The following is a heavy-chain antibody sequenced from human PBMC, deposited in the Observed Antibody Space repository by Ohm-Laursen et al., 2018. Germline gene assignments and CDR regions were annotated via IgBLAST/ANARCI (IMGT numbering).Heavy chain of an antibody. CDR3: ARDGLGVDTAMVTTY. D-gene: IGHD5-18*01. CDR2: ISSSSSYI. V-gene: IGHV3-21*01. Sequence: SLRLSCAAPGFTFSSYSMNWVRRAPGKGLEWVSSISSSSSYIYYADSVKGRFTISRDNAKNSLYLQMNSLRAEDTAVYYCARDGLGVDTAMVTTYWGQGTLVTVSS. CDR1: GFTFSSYS. J-gene: IGHJ4*02.